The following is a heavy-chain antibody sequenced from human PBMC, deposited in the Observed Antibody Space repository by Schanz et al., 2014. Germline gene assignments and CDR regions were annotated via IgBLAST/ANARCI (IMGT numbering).Heavy chain of an antibody. Sequence: QVPLVQSGAEVRKPGSSVRVSCTASGGTFISYAFSWVRQAPGQGLEWMGRIIPIVDITNYAQKFLGRVTITADKSTSTAYMELKSLRSADTAVYYCATIGVNDYWRFGLDLWGQGTTVTVSS. CDR1: GGTFISYA. V-gene: IGHV1-69*04. D-gene: IGHD3-16*01. J-gene: IGHJ6*02. CDR3: ATIGVNDYWRFGLDL. CDR2: IIPIVDIT.